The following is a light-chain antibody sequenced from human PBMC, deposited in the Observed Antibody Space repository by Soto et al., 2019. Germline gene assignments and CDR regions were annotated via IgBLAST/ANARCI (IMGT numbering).Light chain of an antibody. CDR1: QSIGAA. CDR2: RAS. CDR3: QQYGRFLT. Sequence: DIQMTQSPSTLSAYVGDRVTITCRASQSIGAALAWYQQKPGKAPNLLIYRASTLESGVPPRFSGSGSGTDFTLAISSLQPDDFATYYCQQYGRFLTFGQGTKVDIK. V-gene: IGKV1-5*03. J-gene: IGKJ2*01.